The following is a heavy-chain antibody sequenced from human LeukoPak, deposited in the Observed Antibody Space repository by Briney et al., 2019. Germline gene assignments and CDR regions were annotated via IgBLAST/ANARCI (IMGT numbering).Heavy chain of an antibody. CDR1: GGSFSGYY. V-gene: IGHV4-34*01. J-gene: IGHJ3*02. CDR2: INHSGST. D-gene: IGHD3-9*01. Sequence: PSETLSLTCAVYGGSFSGYYWSWVRQPPGKGLEWIGEINHSGSTNYNPSLKSRAIISVDTSRNQFSLKLTSVTAADTVVYYCARGTLGGRYDAFDIWGQGTMVTVSS. CDR3: ARGTLGGRYDAFDI.